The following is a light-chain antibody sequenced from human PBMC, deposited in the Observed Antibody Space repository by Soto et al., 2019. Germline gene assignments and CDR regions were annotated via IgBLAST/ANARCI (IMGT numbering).Light chain of an antibody. CDR3: QQCNYWPLIT. Sequence: EIVMTQSPATLSVSPGERATLSCRASQSVSSYLAWYQQKPGQAPRLLIYGASTRATGVPARFSGSVSGTEFTLTISSLQSEDFAVYYCQQCNYWPLITFGQGTRLEAK. J-gene: IGKJ5*01. CDR1: QSVSSY. CDR2: GAS. V-gene: IGKV3-15*01.